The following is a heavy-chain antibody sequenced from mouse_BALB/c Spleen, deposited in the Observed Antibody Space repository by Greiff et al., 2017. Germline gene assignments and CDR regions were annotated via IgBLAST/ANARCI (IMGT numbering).Heavy chain of an antibody. CDR1: GYTFTSYW. D-gene: IGHD2-2*01. V-gene: IGHV1-7*01. CDR2: INPSTGYT. J-gene: IGHJ4*01. CDR3: ARMGGYDYYAMDY. Sequence: VKLMESGAELAKPGASVKMSCKASGYTFTSYWMHWVKQRPGQGLEWIGYINPSTGYTEYNQKFKDKATLTADKSSSTAYMQLSSLTSEDSAVYYCARMGGYDYYAMDYWGQGTSVTVSS.